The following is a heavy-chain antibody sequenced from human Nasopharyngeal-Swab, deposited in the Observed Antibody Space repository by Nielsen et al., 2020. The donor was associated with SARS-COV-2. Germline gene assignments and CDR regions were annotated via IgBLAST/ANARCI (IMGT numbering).Heavy chain of an antibody. D-gene: IGHD3-16*01. CDR2: ISSSSSTI. V-gene: IGHV3-48*02. CDR3: ARVLGEKAYYYCGMDV. Sequence: GGSLRLSCAASGFTFSSYSMNWVRQAPGKGLEWVSYISSSSSTIYYADSVKGRFTISRDNAKNSLYLQMNSLRDEDTAVYYCARVLGEKAYYYCGMDVWGQGTTVTVSS. J-gene: IGHJ6*02. CDR1: GFTFSSYS.